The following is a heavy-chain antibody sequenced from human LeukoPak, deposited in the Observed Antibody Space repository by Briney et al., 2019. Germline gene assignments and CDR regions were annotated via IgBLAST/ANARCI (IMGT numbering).Heavy chain of an antibody. V-gene: IGHV4-34*01. CDR3: AANGYYTIEY. J-gene: IGHJ4*02. Sequence: SETLSLTCAVYGGSFSGYYWSWIRQPPGKGLEWIGEINHSGSTNYNPSLKSRVTISVDKSKNQLSLKFNSVTAADSAVYYCAANGYYTIEYWGQGTLVTVSS. CDR2: INHSGST. D-gene: IGHD1-26*01. CDR1: GGSFSGYY.